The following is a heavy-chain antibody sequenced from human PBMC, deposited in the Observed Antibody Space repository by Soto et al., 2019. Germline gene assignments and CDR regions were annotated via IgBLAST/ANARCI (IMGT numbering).Heavy chain of an antibody. V-gene: IGHV1-69*06. D-gene: IGHD5-18*01. CDR2: IIPIFGTA. CDR1: GGTFRSYA. CDR3: ARSAPLITGDSDGTNWFDP. Sequence: QVQLVQSGAEVKKPGSSVKVSCKASGGTFRSYAIRWVRQAPGQGLEWMGGIIPIFGTAHYAQPFQGRVTSNADKSTSTAYRELSSLRSEDTAVYYCARSAPLITGDSDGTNWFDPWGQGTLVTVSP. J-gene: IGHJ5*02.